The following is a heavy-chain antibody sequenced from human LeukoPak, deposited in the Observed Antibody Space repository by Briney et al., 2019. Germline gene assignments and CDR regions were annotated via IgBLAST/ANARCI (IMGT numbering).Heavy chain of an antibody. CDR1: GGSISSGGYY. CDR3: ARSGWDYYYYYMDV. CDR2: IYHSGST. D-gene: IGHD1-1*01. J-gene: IGHJ6*03. V-gene: IGHV4-30-2*01. Sequence: SETLSLTCTVSGGSISSGGYYWSWIRQPPGKGLEWIGYIYHSGSTYYNPSLKSRVTISVDRSKNQFSLKLSSVTAADTAVYYCARSGWDYYYYYMDVWGKGTTATVSS.